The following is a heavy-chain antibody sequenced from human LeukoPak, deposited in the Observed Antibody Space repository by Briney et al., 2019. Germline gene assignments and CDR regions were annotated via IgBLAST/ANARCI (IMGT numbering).Heavy chain of an antibody. V-gene: IGHV3-30*18. J-gene: IGHJ3*02. CDR3: AKGTHYYDSSGYWGAFDI. CDR1: GFTFSRYG. Sequence: GGSLRLSCAASGFTFSRYGMHWVRQAPGKGLEWVAVISYDGSNKYYADSVKGRFTISRDNSKNTLYLQMSSLRAEDTAVYYCAKGTHYYDSSGYWGAFDIWGQGTMVTVSS. D-gene: IGHD3-22*01. CDR2: ISYDGSNK.